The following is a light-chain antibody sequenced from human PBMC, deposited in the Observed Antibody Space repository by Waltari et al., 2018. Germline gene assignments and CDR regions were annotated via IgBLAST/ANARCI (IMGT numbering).Light chain of an antibody. CDR3: QQRCA. CDR2: DAS. CDR1: QDVNDY. V-gene: IGKV3-11*01. J-gene: IGKJ4*01. Sequence: IVLTQSPATLSLSPGQRATLSCRASQDVNDYLAWYQQKPGQPPRLLIYDASKRATGIPARFSGSRSGTDFTLIISTLEPEDFGVYYCQQRCAFGGGTKVEI.